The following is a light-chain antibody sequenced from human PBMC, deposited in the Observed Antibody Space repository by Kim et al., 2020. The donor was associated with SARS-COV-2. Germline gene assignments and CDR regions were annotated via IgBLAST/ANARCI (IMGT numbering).Light chain of an antibody. CDR2: LAS. V-gene: IGKV1-5*03. CDR1: EDIGTW. CDR3: QHYSRFPYT. J-gene: IGKJ2*01. Sequence: SASVGYRVTITCRASEDIGTWFAWYQQKPGRAPSLLIYLASTLESGVPSRFSGTGSRTEFSLSITSLLPDDFATYYCQHYSRFPYTFGQGTKLEIK.